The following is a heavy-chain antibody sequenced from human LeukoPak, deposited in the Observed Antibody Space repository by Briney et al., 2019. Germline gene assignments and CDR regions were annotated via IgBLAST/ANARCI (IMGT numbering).Heavy chain of an antibody. D-gene: IGHD7-27*01. V-gene: IGHV3-74*01. CDR2: INSDGSDT. CDR1: GFTFSRHW. Sequence: GGSLRLSCAATGFTFSRHWMHWVRQAPGKGLVWVSRINSDGSDTPYADSVKGRFTISRDNAKNTLYLQMNSLRAEDTAVYYCAKDVKLGNFDYWGQGTLVTVSS. CDR3: AKDVKLGNFDY. J-gene: IGHJ4*02.